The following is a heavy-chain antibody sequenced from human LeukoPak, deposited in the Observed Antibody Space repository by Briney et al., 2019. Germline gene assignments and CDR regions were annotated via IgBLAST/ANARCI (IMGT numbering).Heavy chain of an antibody. V-gene: IGHV3-23*01. D-gene: IGHD2-2*01. CDR1: GFTFSSYA. CDR2: ISGSGGST. CDR3: AKDERYCSSTSCKLSEFDY. J-gene: IGHJ4*02. Sequence: GGSLRLSCPASGFTFSSYAMSWVRQAPGKGLEWVSAISGSGGSTYYADSVKGRFTISRDNSKNTLYLQMNSLRAEDTAVYYCAKDERYCSSTSCKLSEFDYWGQGTLVTVSS.